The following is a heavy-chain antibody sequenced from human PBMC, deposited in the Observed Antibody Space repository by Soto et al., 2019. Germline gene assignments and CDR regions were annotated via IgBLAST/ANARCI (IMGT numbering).Heavy chain of an antibody. CDR1: GFIFSSYA. J-gene: IGHJ4*02. V-gene: IGHV3-23*01. D-gene: IGHD3-3*01. CDR3: ASSVHYDFWCCYYTGDPYYFDF. CDR2: ISGSGGST. Sequence: PGGSLRLSCAASGFIFSSYAMSWVRQAPGKGLEWVSAISGSGGSTYYADSVKGRFTISRDNSKNTLYLQMNSLRAEDTAVYYCASSVHYDFWCCYYTGDPYYFDFWGQGTLVTVSS.